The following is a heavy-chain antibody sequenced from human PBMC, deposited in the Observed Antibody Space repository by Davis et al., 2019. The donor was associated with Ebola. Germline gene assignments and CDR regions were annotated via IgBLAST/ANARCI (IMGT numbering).Heavy chain of an antibody. Sequence: GESLKISCAASGFTSSSYALTWVRQAPGKGLEWVSGISSGGSTIHYADSVRGRFTISSDNSKNTLYPQMNSLRADHTAVYHCARYCTSATCPRGNRYAMDVWDQGTTVTVSS. CDR2: ISSGGSTI. D-gene: IGHD2-2*01. V-gene: IGHV3-23*01. J-gene: IGHJ6*02. CDR1: GFTSSSYA. CDR3: ARYCTSATCPRGNRYAMDV.